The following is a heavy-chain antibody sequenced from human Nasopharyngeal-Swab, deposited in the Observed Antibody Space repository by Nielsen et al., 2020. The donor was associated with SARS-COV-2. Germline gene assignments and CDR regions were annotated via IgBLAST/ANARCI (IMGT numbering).Heavy chain of an antibody. V-gene: IGHV3-21*01. J-gene: IGHJ4*02. CDR3: AREMGDTVTIDY. Sequence: VRQAPGKGLEWVSSISSSSSYIYYADSVKGRFTISRDNAKNSLYLQMNSLRAEDTAVYYCAREMGDTVTIDYWGQGTLVTVSS. CDR2: ISSSSSYI. D-gene: IGHD4-17*01.